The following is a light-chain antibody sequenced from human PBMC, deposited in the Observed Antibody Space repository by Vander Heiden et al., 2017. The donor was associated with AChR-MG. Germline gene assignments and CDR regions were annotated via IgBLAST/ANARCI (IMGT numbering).Light chain of an antibody. CDR3: QQYNNWPLT. V-gene: IGKV3-15*01. J-gene: IGKJ4*01. CDR1: QSVTNN. CDR2: GAS. Sequence: EVVMTQSPGTLSVSPGGRATLPCRASQSVTNNLAWYQQKPGQPPRPLIYGASTRATGIPARFSGSGSGTEFTLTISGLQSEDFAVYFCQQYNNWPLTFGGGTKVELK.